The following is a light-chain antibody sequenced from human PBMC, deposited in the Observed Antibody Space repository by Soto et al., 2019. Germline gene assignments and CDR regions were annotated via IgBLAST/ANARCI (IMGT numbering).Light chain of an antibody. CDR2: AAS. V-gene: IGKV3-15*01. Sequence: IVMTQSPATLSVSPGERVTLSCRASQSVSNNLAWYQQKPGQAPRLLIYAASTRATGLPNRFSGSGSGTQFTLTISSLQSEDFAVYYCQQYNNWPPLTFGGGTKVELK. CDR1: QSVSNN. J-gene: IGKJ4*01. CDR3: QQYNNWPPLT.